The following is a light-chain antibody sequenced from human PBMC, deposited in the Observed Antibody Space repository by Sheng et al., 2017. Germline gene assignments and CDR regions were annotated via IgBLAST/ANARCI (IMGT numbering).Light chain of an antibody. J-gene: IGLJ1*01. V-gene: IGLV2-14*03. CDR3: CSYTTSGTYV. CDR2: DVS. Sequence: QSALTQPASVSGSPGQSITISCTGTSSDVGAYNHVYWCQQHPGKAPKLMIFDVSNRPTGVSNRFSGSKSGNTASLTISGLQAEDEADYYCCSYTTSGTYVFGSGTKVSVL. CDR1: SSDVGAYNH.